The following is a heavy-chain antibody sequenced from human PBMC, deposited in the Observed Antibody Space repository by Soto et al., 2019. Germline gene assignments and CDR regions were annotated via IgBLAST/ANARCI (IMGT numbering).Heavy chain of an antibody. J-gene: IGHJ5*02. V-gene: IGHV1-24*01. D-gene: IGHD2-2*01. CDR3: AKDSAPIVVVPAASGGFDP. Sequence: GASVKVSCKVSGYTLTELSMHWVRQAPGKGLEWMGGFNPEDGETIYAQKFQGRVTMTEDTSTDTAYMELSSLRSEDTAVYYCAKDSAPIVVVPAASGGFDPWGQGTLVTVSS. CDR1: GYTLTELS. CDR2: FNPEDGET.